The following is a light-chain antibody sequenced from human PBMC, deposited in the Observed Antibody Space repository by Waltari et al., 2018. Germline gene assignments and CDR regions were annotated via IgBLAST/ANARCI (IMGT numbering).Light chain of an antibody. CDR2: EVS. V-gene: IGKV2D-29*01. J-gene: IGKJ4*01. Sequence: DIVMTQTPLSLSVTPRQPVSIPCKSSQSLVQNNGRTYLNWYLQRPGQPPQLLIYEVSNRFSGVPDRFSGSGSGTDFTLRISRVEAEDVGVYYFLQSLQFLTFGGGTKVETK. CDR3: LQSLQFLT. CDR1: QSLVQNNGRTY.